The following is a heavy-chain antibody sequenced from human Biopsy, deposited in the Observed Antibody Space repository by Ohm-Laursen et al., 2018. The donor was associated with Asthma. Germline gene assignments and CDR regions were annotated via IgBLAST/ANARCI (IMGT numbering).Heavy chain of an antibody. CDR1: GFSYREHF. CDR3: ARVLESSSRGPFYFFTLDV. Sequence: SLSLCCSASGFSYREHFMTRVRQAPAKGMAWVASISSSWSTKYPSGSVLARCTISRDNTQKSMSLELRSLRVEDTAIYYCARVLESSSRGPFYFFTLDVWGQGTPVAVSS. CDR2: ISSSWSTK. V-gene: IGHV3-11*01. J-gene: IGHJ6*02. D-gene: IGHD6-13*01.